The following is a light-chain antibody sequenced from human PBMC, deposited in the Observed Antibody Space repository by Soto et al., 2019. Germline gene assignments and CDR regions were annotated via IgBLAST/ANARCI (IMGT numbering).Light chain of an antibody. CDR2: LGS. CDR3: MQAIQAPRT. CDR1: QSLLQSNGNIY. V-gene: IGKV2-28*01. J-gene: IGKJ1*01. Sequence: DIVLTPSPLSLPLTPGEPAPLSRRAIQSLLQSNGNIYLDWYLQKPGQSPQLLIYLGSIRASGVPDRFSGSGSGTDFTLKITRVEAEDVGVYYCMQAIQAPRTFGLGTKVDIK.